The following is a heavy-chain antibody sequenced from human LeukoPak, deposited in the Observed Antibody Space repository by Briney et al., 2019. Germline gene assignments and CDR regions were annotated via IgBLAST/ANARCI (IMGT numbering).Heavy chain of an antibody. J-gene: IGHJ4*02. Sequence: QPGGSLRLSCAASGFTFSSYWMHWVRQAPGKGLVWVSRINSDGSSTSYADSVKGRFTISRDNAKNTLYLQMNSLRAEDTAVYYCARVARYYGSGSYLFDYWGQGTLVTVSS. D-gene: IGHD3-10*01. V-gene: IGHV3-74*01. CDR3: ARVARYYGSGSYLFDY. CDR2: INSDGSST. CDR1: GFTFSSYW.